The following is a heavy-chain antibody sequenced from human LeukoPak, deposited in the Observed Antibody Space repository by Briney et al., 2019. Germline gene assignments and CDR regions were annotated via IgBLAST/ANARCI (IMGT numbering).Heavy chain of an antibody. Sequence: GASVKVSCKASGYTFTSYGISWVRQAPGQGLEWMGWISAYNGNTNYAQKLQGRVTMTTDTSTSTAYLELRSLRSEDTAVYYCAVRTGSAHDAFDIWGQGTMVTVSS. J-gene: IGHJ3*02. CDR3: AVRTGSAHDAFDI. CDR2: ISAYNGNT. V-gene: IGHV1-18*01. CDR1: GYTFTSYG. D-gene: IGHD1-14*01.